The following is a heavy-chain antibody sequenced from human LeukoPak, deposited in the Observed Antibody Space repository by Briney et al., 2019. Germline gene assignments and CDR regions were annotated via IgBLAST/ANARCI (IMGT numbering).Heavy chain of an antibody. Sequence: GGSLRLSCAASGFTFDDYAMHWVRQAPGKGLEWVSGISWNSGSIGYADSVKGRFTISRDNAKNSLYLQMNSLRAEDTALYYCAKDTVPSDLYYFDYWGQGTLVTVSS. CDR3: AKDTVPSDLYYFDY. CDR1: GFTFDDYA. CDR2: ISWNSGSI. J-gene: IGHJ4*02. V-gene: IGHV3-9*01.